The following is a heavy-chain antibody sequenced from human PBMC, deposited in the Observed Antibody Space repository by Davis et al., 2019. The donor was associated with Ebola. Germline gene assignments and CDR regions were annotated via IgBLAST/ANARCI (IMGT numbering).Heavy chain of an antibody. Sequence: AASVKVSCKASGYTFTSYGISWVRQAPGQGLEWMGWISAYNGNTNYAQKLQGRVTITADESTSTAYMELSSLRSEDTAEYYCARGGYCTGGVCYNPWFDPWGQGTLVTVSS. D-gene: IGHD2-8*02. J-gene: IGHJ5*02. CDR3: ARGGYCTGGVCYNPWFDP. V-gene: IGHV1-18*01. CDR2: ISAYNGNT. CDR1: GYTFTSYG.